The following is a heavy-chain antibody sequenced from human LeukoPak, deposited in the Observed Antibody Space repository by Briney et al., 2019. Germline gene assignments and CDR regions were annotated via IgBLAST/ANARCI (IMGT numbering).Heavy chain of an antibody. D-gene: IGHD6-13*01. J-gene: IGHJ5*02. CDR3: ARHRRPVAAGLVNWFDP. CDR2: INPSGGST. CDR1: GYTFTSYY. V-gene: IGHV1-46*01. Sequence: GASLKVSCKASGYTFTSYYMHWVRQAPGQGLEWMGIINPSGGSTSYAQKFQGIVTMTRDTSTRTVYMELSSLRSEDTAVYYCARHRRPVAAGLVNWFDPWGQGTLVTVSS.